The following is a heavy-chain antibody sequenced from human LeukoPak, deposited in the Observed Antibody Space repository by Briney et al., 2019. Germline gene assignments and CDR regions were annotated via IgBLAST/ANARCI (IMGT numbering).Heavy chain of an antibody. V-gene: IGHV1-69*05. Sequence: GASVKVSCKASGVTFSSYAISWVRQAPGQGLEWMGGIIPIFGTANYAQKFQGRVTITTDESTSTAYMELSSLRSEDTAVYYCASYTYCSSTSCYPPSFDYWGQGTLVTVSS. D-gene: IGHD2-2*01. J-gene: IGHJ4*02. CDR2: IIPIFGTA. CDR1: GVTFSSYA. CDR3: ASYTYCSSTSCYPPSFDY.